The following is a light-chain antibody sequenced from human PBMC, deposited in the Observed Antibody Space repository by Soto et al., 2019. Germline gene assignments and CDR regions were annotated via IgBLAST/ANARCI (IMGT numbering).Light chain of an antibody. CDR1: SGDIGASNY. J-gene: IGLJ3*02. CDR3: TSYTTXTTWV. Sequence: QSALTQPASVSGSPGQSITISCSGTSGDIGASNYVSWYQQFPGKAPKLMISEVTNRPSGVSSRFSGSKSGNTASLTISGLQAEDEADYYCTSYTTXTTWVFGGGTKLTVL. CDR2: EVT. V-gene: IGLV2-14*01.